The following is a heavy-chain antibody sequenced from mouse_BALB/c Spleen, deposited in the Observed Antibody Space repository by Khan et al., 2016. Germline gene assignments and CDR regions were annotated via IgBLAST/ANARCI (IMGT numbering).Heavy chain of an antibody. J-gene: IGHJ4*01. V-gene: IGHV5-6-3*01. CDR2: INSNGGST. D-gene: IGHD2-14*01. CDR1: GFTFSTYA. CDR3: ARVRQAVDY. Sequence: EVELVESGGGLVQPGGSLKLSCAASGFTFSTYAMSWVRQPPDKRLELVATINSNGGSTYYPDNVKGRFTISRDNAKNTLYLQMSSLKAKDTAMYYCARVRQAVDYWGQGTSVTVSS.